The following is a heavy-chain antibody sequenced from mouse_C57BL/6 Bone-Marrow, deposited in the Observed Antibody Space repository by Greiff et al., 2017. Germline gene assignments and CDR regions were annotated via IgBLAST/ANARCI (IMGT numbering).Heavy chain of an antibody. J-gene: IGHJ3*01. CDR2: LWRGGST. V-gene: IGHV2-5*01. CDR3: ARFAY. Sequence: VKLMESGPGLVQPSQSLSITCTVSGFSLTSYGVYWVRQSPGKGLAWLGVLWRGGSTAYNAAFMSRLSITKDNSKSQVFFNMNSLQADDTAIYYCARFAYWGQGTLVTVSA. CDR1: GFSLTSYG.